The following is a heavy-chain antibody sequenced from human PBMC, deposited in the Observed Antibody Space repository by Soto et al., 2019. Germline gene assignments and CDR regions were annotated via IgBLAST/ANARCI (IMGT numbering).Heavy chain of an antibody. J-gene: IGHJ6*04. Sequence: ASVKVSCKASGYIFSNYGITWVRQAPVQGLEWLGWISAYNHNTDSAQRLQGRVTFTTDTSTSTAYMELRGLTSDDTGVYYCGRGDPIFGVANGGDDWGKGTKVTVGS. D-gene: IGHD3-3*01. CDR1: GYIFSNYG. V-gene: IGHV1-18*01. CDR2: ISAYNHNT. CDR3: GRGDPIFGVANGGDD.